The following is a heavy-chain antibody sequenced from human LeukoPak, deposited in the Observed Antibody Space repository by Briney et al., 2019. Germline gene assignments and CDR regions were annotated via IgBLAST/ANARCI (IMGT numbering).Heavy chain of an antibody. CDR2: MKEDGSER. CDR3: ARARPGYYFDY. V-gene: IGHV3-7*04. CDR1: GFTFSNYW. J-gene: IGHJ4*02. Sequence: AGGSLRLSCAASGFTFSNYWMSWVRQAPGKGLEWVANMKEDGSERYYVDSVKGRFTISRDNAKNSLYLQMNSLRAEATAVYYCARARPGYYFDYWGQGTLVTVSS.